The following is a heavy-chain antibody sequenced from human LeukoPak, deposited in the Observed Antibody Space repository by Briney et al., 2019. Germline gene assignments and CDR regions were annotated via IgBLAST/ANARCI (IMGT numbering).Heavy chain of an antibody. CDR1: GFDLSTYA. CDR3: ARGGGMRSWYDFDY. CDR2: ISGSGSSV. Sequence: GGSLRLSCAASGFDLSTYAMSWVRQAPGKGLEWVSSISGSGSSVYYADSVEGRFTISRDNDKNLVHLQMNSLRAEDTAVYYCARGGGMRSWYDFDYWGQGTLVTVSS. J-gene: IGHJ4*02. V-gene: IGHV3-21*06. D-gene: IGHD6-13*01.